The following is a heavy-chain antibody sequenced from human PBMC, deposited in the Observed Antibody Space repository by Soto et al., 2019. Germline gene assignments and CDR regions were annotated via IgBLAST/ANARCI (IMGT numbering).Heavy chain of an antibody. D-gene: IGHD3-22*01. CDR1: GASMSSGDHY. Sequence: SETLSLTCSVSGASMSSGDHYWSWLRQPPGKGLEWIGYSHSSGSTSYNASFKSRLTISIDTSKNLFSLKLGSVTAADTAVYYCAREVVIVEATAMDWPEANTVETHYYAMDVWGRGTTVTVSS. CDR2: SHSSGST. V-gene: IGHV4-30-4*01. CDR3: AREVVIVEATAMDWPEANTVETHYYAMDV. J-gene: IGHJ6*02.